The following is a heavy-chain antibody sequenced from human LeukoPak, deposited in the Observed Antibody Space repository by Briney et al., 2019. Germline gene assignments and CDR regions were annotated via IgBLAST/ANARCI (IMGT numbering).Heavy chain of an antibody. V-gene: IGHV1-2*02. D-gene: IGHD3-16*01. CDR1: GYTFTSYG. Sequence: ASVKVSCKASGYTFTSYGISWVRQAPGQGLEWMGWIKPNSGGTQLARKFQGRDTVARDTSLSTAYMELSRLRSDDTAIYYCASAESHDYGETWGQGTLVTVSS. J-gene: IGHJ4*02. CDR2: IKPNSGGT. CDR3: ASAESHDYGET.